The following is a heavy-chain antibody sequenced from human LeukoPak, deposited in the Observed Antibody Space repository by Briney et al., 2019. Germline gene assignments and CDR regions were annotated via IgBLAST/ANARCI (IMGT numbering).Heavy chain of an antibody. Sequence: SETLSLTCTVSDASISGYYWSWIRQPPGKGLEWIGSIHFSGSTNYNPSLKSRVTISVDTSKNQFSLKLSSVTVADTAVYYCARGQYYYDSSGYYEYYFDYWGQGTLVTVSS. CDR1: DASISGYY. V-gene: IGHV4-59*01. CDR2: IHFSGST. CDR3: ARGQYYYDSSGYYEYYFDY. J-gene: IGHJ4*02. D-gene: IGHD3-22*01.